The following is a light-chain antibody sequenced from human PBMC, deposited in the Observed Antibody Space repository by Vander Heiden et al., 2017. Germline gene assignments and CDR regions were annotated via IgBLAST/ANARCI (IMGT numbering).Light chain of an antibody. CDR1: KLGDKY. V-gene: IGLV3-1*01. CDR2: QDS. CDR3: QAWDSFWV. Sequence: SYELTQPPSVSVSPGQTASITCSGAKLGDKYACWYQQKPGQSPVLVIYQDSKRPSGIPERFSGSNSGNTATLTISGTQAMDEADYYCQAWDSFWVFGGGTKLTVL. J-gene: IGLJ3*02.